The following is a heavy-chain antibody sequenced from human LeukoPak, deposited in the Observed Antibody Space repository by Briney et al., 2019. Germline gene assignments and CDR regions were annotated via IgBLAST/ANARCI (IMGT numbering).Heavy chain of an antibody. Sequence: TGGSLRLSCAASGFTFSNYWMSWVRQAPGKGLEWVANIKQDGSEKYYVDSVKGRFTISRDNAKSSLFLQMNSLRAEDTAVYCCARDSSPGYYDYVWGTYPRYWGQGTLVTVSS. J-gene: IGHJ4*02. V-gene: IGHV3-7*05. D-gene: IGHD3-16*02. CDR1: GFTFSNYW. CDR3: ARDSSPGYYDYVWGTYPRY. CDR2: IKQDGSEK.